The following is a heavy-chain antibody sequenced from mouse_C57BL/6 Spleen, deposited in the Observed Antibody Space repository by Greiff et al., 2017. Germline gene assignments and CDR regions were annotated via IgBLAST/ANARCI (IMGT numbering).Heavy chain of an antibody. Sequence: EVKLEESGGGLVKPGGSLKLSCAASGFTFSSYAMSWVRQTPEKRLEWVATISDGGSYTYYPDNVKGRFTISRDNAKNNLYLQMSHLKSEDTAMYYCASLYDGFFDYWGQGTTLTVSS. CDR3: ASLYDGFFDY. J-gene: IGHJ2*01. CDR1: GFTFSSYA. V-gene: IGHV5-4*03. D-gene: IGHD2-3*01. CDR2: ISDGGSYT.